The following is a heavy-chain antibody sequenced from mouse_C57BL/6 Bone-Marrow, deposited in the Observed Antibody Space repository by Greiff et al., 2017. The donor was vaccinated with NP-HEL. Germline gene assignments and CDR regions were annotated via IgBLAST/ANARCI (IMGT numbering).Heavy chain of an antibody. D-gene: IGHD6-1*01. J-gene: IGHJ1*03. CDR2: IDPSDSYT. Sequence: QVQLQQPGAELVRPGTSVKLSCKASGYTFTSYWMHWVKQRPGQGLEWIGVIDPSDSYTNYNQKFKGKATLTVDTSSSTAYMQLSSLTSEDSAVYYCARSRLPRYWYFDVWGTGTTVTVSS. CDR3: ARSRLPRYWYFDV. V-gene: IGHV1-59*01. CDR1: GYTFTSYW.